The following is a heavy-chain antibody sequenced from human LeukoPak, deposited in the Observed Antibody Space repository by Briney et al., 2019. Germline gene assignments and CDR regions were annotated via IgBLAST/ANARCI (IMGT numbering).Heavy chain of an antibody. Sequence: ASVKVSCKVSGYTLTELSMHWVRQAPGKGLEWMGGFDPEDGETIYAQKFQGRVTMTEDTSTDTAYMELSSLRSEDTAVYYCATDPPDITIYPGGMDVWGQGTTVTVSS. CDR2: FDPEDGET. V-gene: IGHV1-24*01. CDR1: GYTLTELS. CDR3: ATDPPDITIYPGGMDV. D-gene: IGHD3-3*01. J-gene: IGHJ6*02.